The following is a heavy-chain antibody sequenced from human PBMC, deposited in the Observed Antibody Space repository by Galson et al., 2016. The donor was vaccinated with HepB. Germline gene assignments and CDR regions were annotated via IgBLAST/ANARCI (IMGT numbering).Heavy chain of an antibody. CDR2: ITGGNGDT. CDR3: ARVSRSSYGMDV. D-gene: IGHD3-16*02. CDR1: GYTFTTYA. V-gene: IGHV1-3*01. Sequence: SVKVSCKASGYTFTTYAMQWVRQAPGHRLEWMGWITGGNGDTKYSQKFQGRVTITRDTSASTANLELSSLKSEDTAVNYCARVSRSSYGMDVWGQGTTVTVSS. J-gene: IGHJ6*02.